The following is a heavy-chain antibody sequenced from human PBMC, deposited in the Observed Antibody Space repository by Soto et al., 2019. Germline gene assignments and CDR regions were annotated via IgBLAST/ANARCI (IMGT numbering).Heavy chain of an antibody. CDR3: ARLAAYDFWRGGNWIDS. CDR2: IYYSVTT. J-gene: IGHJ5*01. Sequence: QLQLQESGPGLVKPSETLSLTCTVSGGSITNNNYYWGWVSQPPGKGLEWIANIYYSVTTYYNPSLKSRVTISADTSKNQVSLNVNSVTAADTAVYYCARLAAYDFWRGGNWIDSWGQGTLVTVSS. V-gene: IGHV4-39*01. CDR1: GGSITNNNYY. D-gene: IGHD3-3*01.